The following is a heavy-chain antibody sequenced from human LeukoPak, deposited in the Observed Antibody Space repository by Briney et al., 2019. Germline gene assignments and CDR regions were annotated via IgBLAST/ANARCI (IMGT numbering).Heavy chain of an antibody. CDR2: MNPNSGNT. CDR3: ARVPQGSYYVVDY. Sequence: ASVKVSCKASGYTFTSYDINWVRQATGQGLEWMGWMNPNSGNTGYAQKFQGRVTMTRNTSISTAYMELSSLRPEDTAVYYCARVPQGSYYVVDYWGQGTLVTVSS. V-gene: IGHV1-8*01. CDR1: GYTFTSYD. D-gene: IGHD1-26*01. J-gene: IGHJ4*02.